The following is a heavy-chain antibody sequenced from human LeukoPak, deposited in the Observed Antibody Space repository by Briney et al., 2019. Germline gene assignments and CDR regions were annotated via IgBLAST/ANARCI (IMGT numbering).Heavy chain of an antibody. J-gene: IGHJ4*02. CDR3: AKDRRLGSGWSRGVY. CDR2: ISYDGSNK. Sequence: PGGSLRLSCAASGFTFSSYGMHWVRQAPGKGLEWVAVISYDGSNKYYADSVKGRFTISRDNSKNTLYLQMNSLRAGDTAVYYCAKDRRLGSGWSRGVYWGQGTLVTVSS. D-gene: IGHD6-19*01. CDR1: GFTFSSYG. V-gene: IGHV3-30*18.